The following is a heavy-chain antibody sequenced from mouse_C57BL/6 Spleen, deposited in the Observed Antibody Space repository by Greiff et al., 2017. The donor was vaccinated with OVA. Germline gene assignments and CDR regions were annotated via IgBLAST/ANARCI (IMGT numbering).Heavy chain of an antibody. CDR2: IYPGDGDT. CDR3: ARQLGYAMDY. Sequence: VKLMESGPELVKPGAPVKLSCKASGYAFSSSWMNWVKQRPGKGLEWIGRIYPGDGDTNYNGKFKGKATLTADKSSSTAYMQLSSLTSEDSAVYFCARQLGYAMDYWGQGTSVTVSS. V-gene: IGHV1-82*01. J-gene: IGHJ4*01. CDR1: GYAFSSSW. D-gene: IGHD6-1*01.